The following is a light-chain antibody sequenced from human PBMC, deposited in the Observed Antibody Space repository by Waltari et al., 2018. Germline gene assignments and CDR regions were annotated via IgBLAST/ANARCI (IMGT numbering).Light chain of an antibody. V-gene: IGKV1-13*02. CDR1: QGFSSA. CDR3: QQFTSYPLT. Sequence: AFQLTQSPSTLSASIGDRVNISCRASQGFSSALAWYQRKQGKAPKLLVYDASSLEGGVPSRFSGSGSGTDFTLTISSLQPEDFATYYCQQFTSYPLTFGQGTKLEIK. CDR2: DAS. J-gene: IGKJ2*01.